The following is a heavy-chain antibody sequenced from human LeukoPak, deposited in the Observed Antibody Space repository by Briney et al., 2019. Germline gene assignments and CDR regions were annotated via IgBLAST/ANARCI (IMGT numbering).Heavy chain of an antibody. CDR1: DGSISSYY. V-gene: IGHV4-59*01. D-gene: IGHD3-22*01. CDR3: ARVVIPIVFDY. Sequence: PSETLSLTCTVSDGSISSYYWSWIRQPPGKGLEWIGYIYYSGSTNYNPSLKSRVTISVDTSKNQFSLKLSSVTAADTAVYYCARVVIPIVFDYWGQGTLVTVSS. CDR2: IYYSGST. J-gene: IGHJ4*02.